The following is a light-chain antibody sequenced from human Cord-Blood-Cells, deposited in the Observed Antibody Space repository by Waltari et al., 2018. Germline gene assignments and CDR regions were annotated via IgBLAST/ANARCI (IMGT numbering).Light chain of an antibody. CDR1: PGISNY. CDR2: AAS. V-gene: IGKV1-27*01. CDR3: QKYNSAPPST. J-gene: IGKJ4*01. Sequence: DIQMTQSPSSLSASVGDRVTITCRASPGISNYLAWYQQKPGKVPKLLIYAASTLQSGVPSRFSGSGSGTDFTLTISSLQPEDVATYYCQKYNSAPPSTFGGGTKVEIK.